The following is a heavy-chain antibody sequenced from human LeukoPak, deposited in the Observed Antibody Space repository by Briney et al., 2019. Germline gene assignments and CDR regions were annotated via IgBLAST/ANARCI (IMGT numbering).Heavy chain of an antibody. J-gene: IGHJ4*02. D-gene: IGHD5-24*01. CDR2: IWYDGSNK. CDR3: ARGSVDGYRGGIDY. CDR1: GFTFSSYG. Sequence: SLRLSCAASGFTFSSYGMHWVRQAPGKGLEWVAVIWYDGSNKYYADSVKGRFTISRDNSKNTLYLQMNSLRAEDTAVYYCARGSVDGYRGGIDYWGQGTLVTVSS. V-gene: IGHV3-33*01.